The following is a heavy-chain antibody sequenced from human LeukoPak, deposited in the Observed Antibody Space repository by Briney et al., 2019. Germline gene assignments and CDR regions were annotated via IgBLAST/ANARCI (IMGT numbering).Heavy chain of an antibody. CDR3: ARCEVAESIDY. V-gene: IGHV1-18*01. J-gene: IGHJ4*02. Sequence: GASVKVSCKASGYTFTSYDITWVRQAPGQGLEWMGWIGAYNGNTNYAQKLQGRVTMTTDTSTNTAYMELRSLRSDDTAVYYCARCEVAESIDYWGQGTLVTVSS. CDR2: IGAYNGNT. CDR1: GYTFTSYD. D-gene: IGHD6-13*01.